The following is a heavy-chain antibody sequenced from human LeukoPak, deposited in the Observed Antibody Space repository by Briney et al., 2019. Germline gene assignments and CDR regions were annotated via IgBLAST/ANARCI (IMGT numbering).Heavy chain of an antibody. D-gene: IGHD2-15*01. J-gene: IGHJ4*02. CDR2: IYESGTT. Sequence: SEPLSLTCAVYGESLNSYYSSWVRPPPAEGLEWSGEIYESGTTKYNPSRKSRVAISMVPSKQQFSLRLSSVTAADTAVYYCARGAWATRLASWGLGTPVIVSS. V-gene: IGHV4-34*01. CDR3: ARGAWATRLAS. CDR1: GESLNSYY.